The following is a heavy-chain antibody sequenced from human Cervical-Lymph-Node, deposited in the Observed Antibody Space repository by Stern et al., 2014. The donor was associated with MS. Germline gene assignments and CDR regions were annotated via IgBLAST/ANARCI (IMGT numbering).Heavy chain of an antibody. J-gene: IGHJ5*02. Sequence: MQLVESGPGLVKPSETLSLTCTVSSYSISSGYYWGWIRHPPGKGLGWFGTIFHSGRTHYNPALKSRVTKSRDTSKTQFSLNSSSVTAADTAVYYCAREEQQLVHGNWFDPWGQGTLVTVSS. V-gene: IGHV4-38-2*02. D-gene: IGHD6-13*01. CDR1: SYSISSGYY. CDR2: IFHSGRT. CDR3: AREEQQLVHGNWFDP.